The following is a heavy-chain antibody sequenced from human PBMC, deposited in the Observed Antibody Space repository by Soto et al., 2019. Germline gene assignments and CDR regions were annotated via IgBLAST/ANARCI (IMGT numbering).Heavy chain of an antibody. CDR1: GYIFTNFW. Sequence: GESLKISCKGSGYIFTNFWIACVRQMPGKGLEWMGIVYPDDSDTRYSPSFQGQVTMSVDKSITTAYLQWSSLKASDTAVYYCARHALAVAPYYGMDVWCQGRRVTVSS. D-gene: IGHD6-19*01. J-gene: IGHJ6*02. V-gene: IGHV5-51*01. CDR2: VYPDDSDT. CDR3: ARHALAVAPYYGMDV.